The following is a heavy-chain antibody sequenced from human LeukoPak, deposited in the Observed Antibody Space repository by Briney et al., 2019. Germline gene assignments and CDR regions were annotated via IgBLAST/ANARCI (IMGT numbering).Heavy chain of an antibody. D-gene: IGHD4-17*01. CDR2: ISYDGSNK. J-gene: IGHJ4*02. Sequence: GGSLRLSCAASGFTFSSYAMHWVRQAPGKGLEWVAVISYDGSNKYYADSVKGRFTISRDNSKNTLDLQMNSLRAEDTAVYYCARDRSPYSGYGDLVGYWGQGTLVTVSS. CDR3: ARDRSPYSGYGDLVGY. CDR1: GFTFSSYA. V-gene: IGHV3-30-3*01.